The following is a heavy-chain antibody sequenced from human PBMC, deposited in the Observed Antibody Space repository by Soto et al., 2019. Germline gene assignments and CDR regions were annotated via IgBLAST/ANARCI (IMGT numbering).Heavy chain of an antibody. CDR2: INHSGST. CDR3: ARQGALQQIFDY. V-gene: IGHV4-34*01. D-gene: IGHD4-4*01. CDR1: GGSFSDYY. J-gene: IGHJ4*02. Sequence: TSETLSLTCAVYGGSFSDYYWSWIRQPPGKGLEWIGEINHSGSTNYNPSLTSRVTVSVDTSKNQFSLKLTSVTAADTATYCCARQGALQQIFDYWGQGTLVTVSS.